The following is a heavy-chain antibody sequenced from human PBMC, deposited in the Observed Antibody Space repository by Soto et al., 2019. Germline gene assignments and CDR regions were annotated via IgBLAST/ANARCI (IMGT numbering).Heavy chain of an antibody. CDR2: ISGSGGST. CDR3: AKVIAVAGTIPWPPDY. CDR1: GFTFSSYA. D-gene: IGHD6-19*01. J-gene: IGHJ4*02. Sequence: SGGSLRLSCAASGFTFSSYAMSWVRQAPGKGLEWVSAISGSGGSTYYADSVKGRFTISRDNSKNTLYLQMNSLRAEDTAVYYCAKVIAVAGTIPWPPDYWGQGTLVTVSS. V-gene: IGHV3-23*01.